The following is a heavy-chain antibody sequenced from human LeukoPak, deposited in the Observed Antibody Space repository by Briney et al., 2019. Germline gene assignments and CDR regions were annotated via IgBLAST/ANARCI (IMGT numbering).Heavy chain of an antibody. V-gene: IGHV3-72*01. J-gene: IGHJ4*02. CDR3: ARIKRDGYNYDY. CDR1: GFSVSSNY. CDR2: TTNKANSYTT. Sequence: GGSLGLSCEASGFSVSSNYMSWVRQAPGKGLEWVGRTTNKANSYTTEYAASVKGRFTISRDDSKNSLYLQMNSLKTEDTAVYYCARIKRDGYNYDYWGQGTLVTVSS. D-gene: IGHD5-24*01.